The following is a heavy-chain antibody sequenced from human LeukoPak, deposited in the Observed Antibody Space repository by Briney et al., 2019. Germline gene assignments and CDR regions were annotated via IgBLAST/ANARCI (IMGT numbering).Heavy chain of an antibody. V-gene: IGHV4-39*01. CDR3: ARTRGYSGYVDAYDI. D-gene: IGHD5-12*01. CDR1: GGSMSSGSSY. J-gene: IGHJ3*02. CDR2: IYYSGST. Sequence: PSETLSLTCTVSGGSMSSGSSYWGWIRQPPGKGLEWIGTIYYSGSTYYNPSLKSRVTISADTSKNQFPLKLSSVTAADTAVYYCARTRGYSGYVDAYDIWGQGTMVTVFS.